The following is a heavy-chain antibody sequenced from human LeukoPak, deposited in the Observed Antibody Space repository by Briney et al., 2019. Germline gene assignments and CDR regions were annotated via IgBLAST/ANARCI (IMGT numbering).Heavy chain of an antibody. D-gene: IGHD1-14*01. Sequence: PGGSLRLSCAASGLSFSSFAMSWVRQGPARGLEWVSSIRGNGDTFYADSVKGRFTLYSDSSRNTVYFQLNNLRVEDTAIYYCARASWVSTTDAVRWGQGTVVTVSS. CDR2: IRGNGDT. V-gene: IGHV3-23*01. CDR1: GLSFSSFA. CDR3: ARASWVSTTDAVR. J-gene: IGHJ4*02.